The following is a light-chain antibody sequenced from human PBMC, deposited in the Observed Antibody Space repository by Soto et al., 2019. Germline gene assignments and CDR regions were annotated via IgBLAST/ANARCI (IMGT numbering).Light chain of an antibody. CDR1: QSVGSN. CDR3: HHYET. V-gene: IGKV3D-15*01. CDR2: GAS. J-gene: IGKJ1*01. Sequence: EIVMTQSPATLSASPGERATLSCRASQSVGSNLAWYQQKPGQGPRLLIYGASIRAAGVPDRFSGSGSGTEFTLTISRLEPEDFTVYYCHHYETFGQGTKVDIK.